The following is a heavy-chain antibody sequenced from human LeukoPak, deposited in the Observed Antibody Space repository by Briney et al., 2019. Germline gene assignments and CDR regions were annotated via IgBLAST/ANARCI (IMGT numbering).Heavy chain of an antibody. V-gene: IGHV3-7*01. CDR3: ARELSQIVWGGLDY. Sequence: GGSLRLSCAASGFTFSSLWMGWLRQAPGKGQEWVANIKPDGSDTYYVDSVKGRFTISRDNSKNTVFLQMNSLRVEDTAVYYCARELSQIVWGGLDYGGQGTLVSVSS. CDR2: IKPDGSDT. CDR1: GFTFSSLW. J-gene: IGHJ4*02. D-gene: IGHD2-21*01.